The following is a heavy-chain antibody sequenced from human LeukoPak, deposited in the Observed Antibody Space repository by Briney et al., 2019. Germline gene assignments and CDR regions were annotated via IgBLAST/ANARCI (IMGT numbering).Heavy chain of an antibody. V-gene: IGHV4-34*01. J-gene: IGHJ4*02. Sequence: PSETLSLTCAVYGGSFSGYYWSWIRQPPGKGLEWIGEINHSGSTNYNPSLKSRVTISVDTSKNQFSLKLSSVTAADTAVYYCARARIAARAGLDYWGQGTPVTVSS. D-gene: IGHD6-6*01. CDR2: INHSGST. CDR1: GGSFSGYY. CDR3: ARARIAARAGLDY.